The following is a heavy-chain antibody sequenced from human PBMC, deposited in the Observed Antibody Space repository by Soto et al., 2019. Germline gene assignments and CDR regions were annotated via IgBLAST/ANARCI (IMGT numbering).Heavy chain of an antibody. D-gene: IGHD2-2*01. V-gene: IGHV5-51*01. J-gene: IGHJ5*02. CDR3: ARHGCSSSDRHGGFDP. Sequence: GEALKISCQGSGYRFSTNWIGWVRQMPGKGLELMGIIYPGDSDTRYNPSFEGQVTISADKSISTAYLQWSSLKASDTAMYYCARHGCSSSDRHGGFDPRAQGSLVTDSS. CDR1: GYRFSTNW. CDR2: IYPGDSDT.